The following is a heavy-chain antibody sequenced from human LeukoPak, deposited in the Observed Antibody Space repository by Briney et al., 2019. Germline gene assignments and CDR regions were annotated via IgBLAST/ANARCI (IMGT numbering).Heavy chain of an antibody. V-gene: IGHV1-2*02. J-gene: IGHJ4*02. CDR1: EYTFTGYY. Sequence: ASVKVSCKASEYTFTGYYMHWVRQAPGQGLEWMGWINPNSGGTNYAQKFQGRVTMTRDTSISTAYMELSRLRSDDTAVYYCAKDGMYSSSSSYYFDYWGQGTLVTVSS. CDR2: INPNSGGT. D-gene: IGHD6-6*01. CDR3: AKDGMYSSSSSYYFDY.